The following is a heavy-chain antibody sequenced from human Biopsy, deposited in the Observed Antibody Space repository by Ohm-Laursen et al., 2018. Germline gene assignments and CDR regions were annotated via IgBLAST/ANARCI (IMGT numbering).Heavy chain of an antibody. Sequence: SVKVSCKASGYTFTGYYLHWVRQAPGQGLEWMGGIIPIPNVATYAQKFQGRITITADESTSTAYMELSSLTSDDTAVYFCARGEGSSWFDPWGHGALVTVSS. CDR3: ARGEGSSWFDP. V-gene: IGHV1-69*10. CDR2: IIPIPNVA. J-gene: IGHJ5*02. D-gene: IGHD1-26*01. CDR1: GYTFTGYY.